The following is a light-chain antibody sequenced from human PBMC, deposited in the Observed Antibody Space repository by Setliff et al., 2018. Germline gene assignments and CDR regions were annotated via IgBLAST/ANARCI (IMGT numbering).Light chain of an antibody. CDR1: SNDIGAYKF. V-gene: IGLV2-8*01. J-gene: IGLJ1*01. CDR2: EVT. Sequence: QSVLAPPPSASGSPGQSLTISCTGTSNDIGAYKFVSWYQQHPGNPPKLIIYEVTKRPSGVPDRFSGSKSGNPASLTVSGLQAEDEADYYCSSYAASYNPYVFGTGTKVTVL. CDR3: SSYAASYNPYV.